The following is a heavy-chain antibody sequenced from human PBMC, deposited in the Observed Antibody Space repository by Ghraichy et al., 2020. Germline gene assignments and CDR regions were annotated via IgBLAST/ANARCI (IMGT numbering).Heavy chain of an antibody. V-gene: IGHV3-7*01. J-gene: IGHJ4*02. CDR1: GFIFSGYW. CDR2: IKKDGSEK. Sequence: GGSLRLSCAASGFIFSGYWMSWVRQAPRKGPEWVANIKKDGSEKYYVDSVKGRFTISRDNAKNSLYLQMNSLRAEDTAVYYCARDLGGGWYFDNGGQGALVPVSS. CDR3: ARDLGGGWYFDN. D-gene: IGHD6-19*01.